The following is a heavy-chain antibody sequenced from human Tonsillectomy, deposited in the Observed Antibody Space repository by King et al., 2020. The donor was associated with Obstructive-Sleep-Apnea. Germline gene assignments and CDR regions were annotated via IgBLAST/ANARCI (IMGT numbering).Heavy chain of an antibody. CDR1: GGSISSYY. J-gene: IGHJ4*02. Sequence: VQLQESGPGLVKPSETLSLTCTVSGGSISSYYWSWILQPPGKGLEWIGYISYSGSTNYNPSLKSRVTIAVDTSKNQFSLKLSSVTAADTAVYYCARSLDSSGYYYTNYWGQGTLVTVSS. D-gene: IGHD3-22*01. V-gene: IGHV4-59*08. CDR2: ISYSGST. CDR3: ARSLDSSGYYYTNY.